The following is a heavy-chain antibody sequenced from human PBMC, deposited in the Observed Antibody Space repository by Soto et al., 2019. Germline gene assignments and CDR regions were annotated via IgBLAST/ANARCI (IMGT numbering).Heavy chain of an antibody. J-gene: IGHJ4*02. CDR2: IKSKADGGTP. CDR3: TTETLTPKYYDFWSGYSPDFDY. D-gene: IGHD3-3*01. V-gene: IGHV3-15*01. Sequence: PGGSLRLSCAASGFNFRNVWMGWVRQAPGKWLEWVGRIKSKADGGTPGYAAPVKGRFIISRDDSNNTMYLQMNSLKAEDTAVYYCTTETLTPKYYDFWSGYSPDFDYWGQGXLVTVYS. CDR1: GFNFRNVW.